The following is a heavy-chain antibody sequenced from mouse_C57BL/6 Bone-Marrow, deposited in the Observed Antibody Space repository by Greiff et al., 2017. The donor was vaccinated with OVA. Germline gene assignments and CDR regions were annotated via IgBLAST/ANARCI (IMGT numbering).Heavy chain of an antibody. CDR2: ISYDGSN. J-gene: IGHJ1*03. CDR1: GYSITSGYY. D-gene: IGHD1-1*01. V-gene: IGHV3-6*01. CDR3: ARGYYGSRAYYWYFDV. Sequence: EVQRVESGPGLVKPSQSLSLTCSVPGYSITSGYYWNWIRQFPGNKLEWMGYISYDGSNNYNPSLKNRISITRDTSKNQFFLKLNSVTTEDTATYYCARGYYGSRAYYWYFDVWGTGTTVTVSS.